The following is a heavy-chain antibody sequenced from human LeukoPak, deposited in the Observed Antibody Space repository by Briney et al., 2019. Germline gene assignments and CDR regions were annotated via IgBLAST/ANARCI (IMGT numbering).Heavy chain of an antibody. CDR2: ISGSGGST. CDR3: AKSTSSSGWYVNYFDY. V-gene: IGHV3-23*01. Sequence: GGSLSLSCAASGFTFSSYAMSWVRQAPGKGLEWVSAISGSGGSTYYADSVKGRFTISRDNSKNTLYLQMNSLRAEDTAVYYCAKSTSSSGWYVNYFDYWGQGTLVTVSS. J-gene: IGHJ4*02. D-gene: IGHD6-19*01. CDR1: GFTFSSYA.